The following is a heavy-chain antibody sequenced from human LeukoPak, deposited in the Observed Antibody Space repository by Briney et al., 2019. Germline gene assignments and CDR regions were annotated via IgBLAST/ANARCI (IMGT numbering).Heavy chain of an antibody. CDR2: MKYDGSEK. V-gene: IGHV3-7*01. CDR3: ARDIEAAGLFLDY. D-gene: IGHD6-13*01. J-gene: IGHJ4*02. Sequence: GGSLRLSCAASGFTFSSYWMSWVRQAPGKGLEWVANMKYDGSEKYYVDSVKGRFTISRDNAKNSLYLQMNSLRAEGTAVYYCARDIEAAGLFLDYWGQGTLVTVSS. CDR1: GFTFSSYW.